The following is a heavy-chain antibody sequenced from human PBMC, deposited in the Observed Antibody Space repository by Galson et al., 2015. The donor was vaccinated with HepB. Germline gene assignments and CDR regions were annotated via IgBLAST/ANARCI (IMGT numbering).Heavy chain of an antibody. V-gene: IGHV1-58*01. CDR1: GFTFTSSA. Sequence: SVKVSCKASGFTFTSSAVQWVRQARGQRLEWIGWIVVGSGNTNYAQKFQERVTITRDMSTSTAYMELSSPRSEDTAVYYCAAVGLWFGEFIFPEWGQGTLVTVSS. D-gene: IGHD3-10*01. CDR2: IVVGSGNT. CDR3: AAVGLWFGEFIFPE. J-gene: IGHJ4*02.